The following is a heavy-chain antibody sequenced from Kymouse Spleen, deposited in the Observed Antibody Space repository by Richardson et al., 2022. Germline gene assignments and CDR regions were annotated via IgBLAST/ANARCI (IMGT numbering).Heavy chain of an antibody. CDR2: INHSGST. CDR3: ARGRQLVPDY. CDR1: GGSFSGYY. Sequence: QVQLQQWGAGLLKPSETLSLTCAVYGGSFSGYYWSWIRQPPGKGLEWIGEINHSGSTNYNPSLKSRVTISVDTSKNQFSLKLSSVTAADTAVYYCARGRQLVPDYWGQGTLVTVSS. D-gene: IGHD6-6*01. V-gene: IGHV4-34*01. J-gene: IGHJ4*02.